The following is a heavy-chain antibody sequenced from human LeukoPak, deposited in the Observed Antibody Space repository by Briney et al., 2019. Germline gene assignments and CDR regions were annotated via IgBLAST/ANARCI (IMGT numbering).Heavy chain of an antibody. Sequence: GGSLRLSCAASGFTFSSYGMHWVRQAPGKGLEWVAVIWYDGSNKYYADSVKGRFTISRDNSKNTLYLQMNSLRAEDTAVYYYARGYCSSTSCYKYYYYYMDVWGKGTTVTVSS. CDR2: IWYDGSNK. D-gene: IGHD2-2*02. CDR1: GFTFSSYG. V-gene: IGHV3-33*01. CDR3: ARGYCSSTSCYKYYYYYMDV. J-gene: IGHJ6*03.